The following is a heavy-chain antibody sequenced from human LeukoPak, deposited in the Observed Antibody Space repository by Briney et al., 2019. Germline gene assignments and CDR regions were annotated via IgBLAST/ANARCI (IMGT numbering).Heavy chain of an antibody. J-gene: IGHJ6*02. D-gene: IGHD5-18*01. V-gene: IGHV4-4*07. CDR1: GGSISNYF. CDR2: IYTTGST. Sequence: SETLSLTCTVSGGSISNYFWSWIRQPAGKGLEWIGRIYTTGSTNYNPSLKSRVTMSVDTSKNRFSLKLSSVTAADTAVYYCARALERGYSYGYDYYYYGMDVRGQGTTVTVSS. CDR3: ARALERGYSYGYDYYYYGMDV.